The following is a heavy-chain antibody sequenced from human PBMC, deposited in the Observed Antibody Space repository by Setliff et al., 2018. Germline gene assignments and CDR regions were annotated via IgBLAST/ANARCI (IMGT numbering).Heavy chain of an antibody. Sequence: SETLSLTCAAHGGSFSDYYWTWIRQPPGKGLEWIGEINHSGSTKYSPSLESRVTMPVDPSKNQFSLKVTSVTAADTAVYYCARGRNVAARLLDSWGRGTLVTVSS. CDR2: INHSGST. V-gene: IGHV4-34*01. D-gene: IGHD6-6*01. CDR3: ARGRNVAARLLDS. J-gene: IGHJ4*02. CDR1: GGSFSDYY.